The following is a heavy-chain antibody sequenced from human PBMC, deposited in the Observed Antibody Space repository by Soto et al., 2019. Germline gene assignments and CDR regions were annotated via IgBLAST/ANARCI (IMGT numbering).Heavy chain of an antibody. J-gene: IGHJ3*02. V-gene: IGHV4-61*01. CDR3: ARVDLGGSYSNAFDI. CDR1: GGSVSSGSYY. Sequence: QVQLQESGPGLVKPSETLSLTCTVSGGSVSSGSYYWSWIRQPPGKGLEWIGYIHYIGSTKYNPSLKKRITISVDTSKNQFSLKLTSVTAADTAVYYCARVDLGGSYSNAFDIWGRGTMVTVSS. D-gene: IGHD1-26*01. CDR2: IHYIGST.